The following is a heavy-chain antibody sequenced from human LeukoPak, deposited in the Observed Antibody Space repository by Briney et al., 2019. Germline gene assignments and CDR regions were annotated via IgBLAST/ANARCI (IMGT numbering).Heavy chain of an antibody. CDR2: IKQDGSEK. CDR1: GFTFSSYW. CDR3: ASSTTKGPYYYYGMDV. D-gene: IGHD4-11*01. J-gene: IGHJ6*02. V-gene: IGHV3-7*01. Sequence: GGSLRLSCAASGFTFSSYWMSWVRQAPGKGLEWVANIKQDGSEKYYVDSVKGRFTISRDNAKNPLYLQMNSLRAEATAVYYCASSTTKGPYYYYGMDVWGQGTTVTVSS.